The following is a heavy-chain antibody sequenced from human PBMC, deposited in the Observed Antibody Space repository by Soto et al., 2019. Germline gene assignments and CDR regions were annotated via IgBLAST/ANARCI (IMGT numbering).Heavy chain of an antibody. CDR3: ARGVVPAAGAAPHYFHYGVDV. V-gene: IGHV1-69*06. D-gene: IGHD2-2*01. J-gene: IGHJ6*02. Sequence: QVQLVQSGPEVKKPGSSVKVSCKTSGDTFKKFAISWVRQAPRQGPEWMGGIIPMFGTTKYTQKLQGRVTFTADKSTGTAYMELNSLMSEDTATYFCARGVVPAAGAAPHYFHYGVDVWGQGTTVTVSS. CDR1: GDTFKKFA. CDR2: IIPMFGTT.